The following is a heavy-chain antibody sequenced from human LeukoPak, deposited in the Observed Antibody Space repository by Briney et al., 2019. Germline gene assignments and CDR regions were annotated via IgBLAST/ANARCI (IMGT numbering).Heavy chain of an antibody. D-gene: IGHD6-6*01. CDR2: IYYSGST. J-gene: IGHJ6*02. CDR1: GGSISSSGYY. Sequence: PSETLSLTCTVSGGSISSSGYYWGWIRQPPGKGLEWIGSIYYSGSTYYNPSLKSRVTISVDTSKNQFSLKLSSVTAADTAVYYCARGRAPRGPYSSSSPTGYGMDVWGQGTTVTVSS. CDR3: ARGRAPRGPYSSSSPTGYGMDV. V-gene: IGHV4-39*07.